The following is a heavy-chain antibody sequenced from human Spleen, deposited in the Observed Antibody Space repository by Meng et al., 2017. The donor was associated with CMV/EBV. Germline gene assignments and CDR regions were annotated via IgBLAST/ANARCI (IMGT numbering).Heavy chain of an antibody. Sequence: GGSLRLSCAASGFTFSSYGMHWVRQAPGKGLEWVANIKQDGSEKYYVDSVKGRFTISRDNAKNSVYLQMNSLRAEDTALYYCARAKCGGDCHPPHDYWGQGTLVTVSS. V-gene: IGHV3-7*01. CDR1: GFTFSSYG. CDR3: ARAKCGGDCHPPHDY. J-gene: IGHJ4*02. CDR2: IKQDGSEK. D-gene: IGHD2-21*02.